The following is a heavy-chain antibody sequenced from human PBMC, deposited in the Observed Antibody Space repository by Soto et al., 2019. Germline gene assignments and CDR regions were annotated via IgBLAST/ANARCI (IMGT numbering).Heavy chain of an antibody. CDR2: ISYDGRNK. V-gene: IGHV3-30*18. CDR3: AKDQRWLHLGTIAS. J-gene: IGHJ4*02. D-gene: IGHD5-12*01. CDR1: GCIFGSYG. Sequence: GGSLRLSCAASGCIFGSYGMHWVRQAPGKGLEWVAVISYDGRNKYYADSGKGRFTISRDNSENTLYLQMNNLRAEATAVYYCAKDQRWLHLGTIASCGQGTPVTVSS.